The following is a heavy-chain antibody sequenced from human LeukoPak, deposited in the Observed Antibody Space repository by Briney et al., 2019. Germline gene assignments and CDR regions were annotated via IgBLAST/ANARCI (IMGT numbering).Heavy chain of an antibody. CDR3: ASKIRCTSDAFDI. CDR2: IYSGGST. D-gene: IGHD3-10*01. V-gene: IGHV3-53*01. Sequence: GGSLRLSCAASGFTVSSNYMSWVRQAPGKGLEWVSVIYSGGSTYYADSVKGRFTISRDNSKNTLYLQMNSLRAEDTAVYYCASKIRCTSDAFDIWGQGTMVTVSS. CDR1: GFTVSSNY. J-gene: IGHJ3*02.